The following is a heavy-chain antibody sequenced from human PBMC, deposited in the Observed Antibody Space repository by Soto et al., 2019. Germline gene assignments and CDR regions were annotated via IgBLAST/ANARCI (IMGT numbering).Heavy chain of an antibody. J-gene: IGHJ5*02. D-gene: IGHD6-13*01. Sequence: QVRLVQSGAEVKKPGSSVKVSCKASGGTFSNYAITWLRLAPGQGLEWLGGIIPVFGTVNYAQKFQGRVTITADESKSTAYMELNRLRSEDTAVYYCARDNPYTNSCGNWFDPWGQGTLVIVS. V-gene: IGHV1-69*01. CDR2: IIPVFGTV. CDR1: GGTFSNYA. CDR3: ARDNPYTNSCGNWFDP.